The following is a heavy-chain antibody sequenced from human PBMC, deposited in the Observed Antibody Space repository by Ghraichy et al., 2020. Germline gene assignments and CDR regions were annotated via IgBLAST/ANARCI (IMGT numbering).Heavy chain of an antibody. J-gene: IGHJ4*02. Sequence: GGSLRLSCAASGFTFSSYAMSWVRQAPGKGLEWVSTISSSGTVTYHADSVKGRFTISRDNSKNTLYVQMNSLRAEDTAVYYCAKAGSSSWFYFDYWGQGTLVTVSS. CDR1: GFTFSSYA. CDR2: ISSSGTVT. D-gene: IGHD6-13*01. V-gene: IGHV3-23*01. CDR3: AKAGSSSWFYFDY.